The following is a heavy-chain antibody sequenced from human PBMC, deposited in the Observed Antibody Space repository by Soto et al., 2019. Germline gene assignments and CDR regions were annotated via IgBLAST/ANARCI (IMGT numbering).Heavy chain of an antibody. D-gene: IGHD3-16*01. CDR2: ISYDGSNK. J-gene: IGHJ3*02. CDR3: ARDLGGSLTRFAFDI. Sequence: QVQLVESGGGVVQPGRSLRLSCAASGFTFSSYAMDWVRQAPGKGLEWVAVISYDGSNKYYADSVKGRFTISRDNSKNTLYLQMNSLRAEDTAVYYCARDLGGSLTRFAFDIWGQGTMVTVSS. V-gene: IGHV3-30-3*01. CDR1: GFTFSSYA.